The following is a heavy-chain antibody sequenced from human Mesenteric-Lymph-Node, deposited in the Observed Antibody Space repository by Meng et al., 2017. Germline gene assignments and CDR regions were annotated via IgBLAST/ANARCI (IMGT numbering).Heavy chain of an antibody. CDR3: ARDEWGSSGWYY. CDR1: GGSISSSSYY. CDR2: IYYSGST. D-gene: IGHD6-19*01. V-gene: IGHV4-39*07. J-gene: IGHJ4*02. Sequence: SETLSLTCTVSGGSISSSSYYWGWIRQPPGKGLEWIGSIYYSGSTYYNPSLKSRVTISVDTSKNQFSLKLSSVTAADTAVYYCARDEWGSSGWYYWGQGMLVTVSS.